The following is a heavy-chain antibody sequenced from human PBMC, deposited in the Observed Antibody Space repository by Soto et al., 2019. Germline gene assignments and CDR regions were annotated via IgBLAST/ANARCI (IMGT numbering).Heavy chain of an antibody. J-gene: IGHJ5*01. CDR2: TYYRSNWYT. Sequence: SQTLSLTCAISGDSVSTNSATWDWNRQSPSRGLEWLGRTYYRSNWYTDYAVSVKGRITISPDTSNNQLSLQLNSVTPDDTAVYYCARLIGNSWLDSWGQGTLVTVSS. D-gene: IGHD2-8*01. V-gene: IGHV6-1*01. CDR1: GDSVSTNSAT. CDR3: ARLIGNSWLDS.